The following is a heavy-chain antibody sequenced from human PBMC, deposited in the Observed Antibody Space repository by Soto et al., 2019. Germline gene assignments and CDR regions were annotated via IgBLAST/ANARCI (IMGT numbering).Heavy chain of an antibody. CDR3: ARGYGRNFDY. Sequence: PSETLSLTCTVSGGSISSSRCHWGWIRQPPGKGLEWIASIKYSGSTNYNPSLKSRVTISVDTSKNQFSLKLSSVTAADTAVYYCARGYGRNFDYWGQGTLVTVS. J-gene: IGHJ4*02. CDR1: GGSISSSRCH. CDR2: IKYSGST. V-gene: IGHV4-39*07. D-gene: IGHD5-18*01.